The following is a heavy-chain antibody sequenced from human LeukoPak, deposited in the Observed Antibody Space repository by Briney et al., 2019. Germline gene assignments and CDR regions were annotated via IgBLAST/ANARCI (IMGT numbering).Heavy chain of an antibody. V-gene: IGHV3-23*01. D-gene: IGHD5-18*01. CDR1: GFXFSSYG. CDR3: AKREGFNNGNFVY. J-gene: IGHJ4*02. Sequence: GGSLRLSCGASGFXFSSYGMTWVRQAPGKGLECVSGISGRGGTTYYADSVKGRFTISRDNSKNTLDLQMNSLRAEDTAVYYCAKREGFNNGNFVYWGQGALVTVSS. CDR2: ISGRGGTT.